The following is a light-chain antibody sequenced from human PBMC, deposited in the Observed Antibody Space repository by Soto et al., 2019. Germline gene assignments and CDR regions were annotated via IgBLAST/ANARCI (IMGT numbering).Light chain of an antibody. CDR3: EQYNSYST. CDR1: QSISSW. Sequence: DIQMSLSLSTLFAYVGDKVTITCRASQSISSWLAWYQQKPGKAPKLLIYKASSLESGVPSRFSGSGSGTEFTLTISSLQPDDFATYYCEQYNSYSTFGQGTKVDIK. CDR2: KAS. V-gene: IGKV1-5*03. J-gene: IGKJ1*01.